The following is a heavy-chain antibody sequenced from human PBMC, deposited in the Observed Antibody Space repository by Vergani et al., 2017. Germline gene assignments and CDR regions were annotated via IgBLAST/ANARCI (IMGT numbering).Heavy chain of an antibody. V-gene: IGHV4-4*07. D-gene: IGHD3-22*01. CDR1: GGSISSYY. CDR2: IYTSGST. J-gene: IGHJ3*02. CDR3: ARDSHYYDSKGDAFDI. Sequence: QVQLQESGPGLVKPSETLSLTCTVSGGSISSYYWRWIRQPAGKGLEWIGRIYTSGSTNYNPSLKSRVTMSVDTSKNQFSLKLSSVTAADTAVYYCARDSHYYDSKGDAFDIWGQGTMVTVSS.